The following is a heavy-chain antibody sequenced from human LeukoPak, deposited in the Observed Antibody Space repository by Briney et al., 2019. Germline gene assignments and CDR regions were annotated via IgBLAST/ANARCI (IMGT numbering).Heavy chain of an antibody. CDR3: VYALTTAYDY. D-gene: IGHD4/OR15-4a*01. V-gene: IGHV1-8*01. J-gene: IGHJ4*02. CDR1: GYTFTSYD. CDR2: MSPNSGIT. Sequence: ASVKVSCKASGYTFTSYDINWVRQATGQGLEWMGWMSPNSGITGYAQKFQGRVTMTRNTSISTAYMELSSLRSEDTAVYYCVYALTTAYDYWGQGTLVTVSS.